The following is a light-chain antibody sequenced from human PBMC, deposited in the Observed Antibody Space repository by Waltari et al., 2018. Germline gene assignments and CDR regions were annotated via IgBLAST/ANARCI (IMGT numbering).Light chain of an antibody. CDR2: NVI. J-gene: IGLJ3*02. V-gene: IGLV2-11*02. CDR1: NSDFGAYNF. Sequence: QSALTPPRPVPGTTGQSVTISCTGPNSDFGAYNFVPWYQHHPGKAPKLIIYNVIERPSGVPDRFSGSKSGTTGSLTISGLQPEDEADYYCCSYGGSYNWVFGGGTKVTVL. CDR3: CSYGGSYNWV.